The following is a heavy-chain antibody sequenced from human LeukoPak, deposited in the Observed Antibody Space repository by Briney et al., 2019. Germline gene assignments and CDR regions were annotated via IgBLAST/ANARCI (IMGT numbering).Heavy chain of an antibody. CDR3: ARDRYDFWSGYYQYYYYGMDV. CDR1: GGSISSYY. J-gene: IGHJ6*02. D-gene: IGHD3-3*01. Sequence: SETLSLTCPVSGGSISSYYWSWIRQPAGKGLEWIGRIYTSGSTNYNPSLKSRVTMSVDTSKNQFSMKLSSVTAANTAVYYCARDRYDFWSGYYQYYYYGMDVWGQGTTVTVSS. CDR2: IYTSGST. V-gene: IGHV4-4*07.